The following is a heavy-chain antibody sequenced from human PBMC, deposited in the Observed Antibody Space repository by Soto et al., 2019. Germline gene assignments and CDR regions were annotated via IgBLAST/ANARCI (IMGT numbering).Heavy chain of an antibody. CDR2: ILYDGSKK. J-gene: IGHJ6*02. CDR3: VKDGSSGWPYFDDMDV. D-gene: IGHD6-19*01. Sequence: QVQLLESGGGLVKPGGSLRLSCAASGFTFSSYGMHWVRQAPGKGLEWVAVILYDGSKKYYADSVKGRFTISRDNSKNTLYLQMSSLRAEDTALYYCVKDGSSGWPYFDDMDVWGQGTTVTVSS. V-gene: IGHV3-30*18. CDR1: GFTFSSYG.